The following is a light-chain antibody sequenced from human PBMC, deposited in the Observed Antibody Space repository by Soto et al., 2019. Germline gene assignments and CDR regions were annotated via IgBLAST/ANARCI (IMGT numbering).Light chain of an antibody. V-gene: IGLV2-14*01. CDR1: CSDVGSYNH. CDR3: SSFTSSTTYV. Sequence: LTQSASVSGSPGQSITISCTGTCSDVGSYNHVSWYQQHPGEVPKLIIFNVNDRPSGVSNRFSGSKSGNTASLTISGLQAEDEADYYCSSFTSSTTYVFGTVTKVTVL. J-gene: IGLJ1*01. CDR2: NVN.